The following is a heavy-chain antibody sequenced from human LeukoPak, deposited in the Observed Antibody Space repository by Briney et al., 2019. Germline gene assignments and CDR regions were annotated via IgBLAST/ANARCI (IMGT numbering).Heavy chain of an antibody. D-gene: IGHD2-15*01. CDR2: ISNSGSTI. CDR3: ARGLGKSMIFDY. J-gene: IGHJ4*02. CDR1: GFTFSDYY. Sequence: GGSLRLSCAASGFTFSDYYVSWIRQAPGKGLEWVSYISNSGSTIYYADSVKGRFTISRDNAKNSLYLQMNSLRAEDTAVYYCARGLGKSMIFDYWGQGTLVTVSS. V-gene: IGHV3-11*01.